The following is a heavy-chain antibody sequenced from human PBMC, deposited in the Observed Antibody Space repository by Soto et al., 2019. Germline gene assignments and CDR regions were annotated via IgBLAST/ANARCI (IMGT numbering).Heavy chain of an antibody. Sequence: EVQLVESGGGLVQPGGSLRLSCAASGFTFSTYWMTSVRQPPGKGLEWVANMDQDGSETYYVDSVRGRFTVSRDNAKNSLYLQLNSLRVEDTAVYYCVCGGNFLIYLGQGTLVTVSP. CDR1: GFTFSTYW. J-gene: IGHJ4*02. V-gene: IGHV3-7*01. CDR3: VCGGNFLIY. D-gene: IGHD3-16*01. CDR2: MDQDGSET.